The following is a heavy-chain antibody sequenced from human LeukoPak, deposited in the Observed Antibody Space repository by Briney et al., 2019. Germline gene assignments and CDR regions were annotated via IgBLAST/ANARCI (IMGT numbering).Heavy chain of an antibody. V-gene: IGHV4-61*02. CDR3: ARLGISTRIAAAGIGYYYYYMDV. J-gene: IGHJ6*03. CDR2: IYTSGST. Sequence: PSETLSLTCTVSGGSISSGSYYWSWIRQPAGKGLEWIGRIYTSGSTNYNPSLKSRVTISVDTSKNQFSLKLSSVTAADTAVYYCARLGISTRIAAAGIGYYYYYMDVWGKGTTVTISS. D-gene: IGHD6-13*01. CDR1: GGSISSGSYY.